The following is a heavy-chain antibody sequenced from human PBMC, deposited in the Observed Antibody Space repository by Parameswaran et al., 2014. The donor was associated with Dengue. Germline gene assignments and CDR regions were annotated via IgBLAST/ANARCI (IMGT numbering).Heavy chain of an antibody. CDR3: ARSERQYQHDY. CDR2: INPSGGST. D-gene: IGHD2-2*01. J-gene: IGHJ4*02. V-gene: IGHV1-46*01. Sequence: WVRQAPGQGLEWMGIINPSGGSTSYAQKFQGRVTMTRDTSTSTVYMELSSLRSEDTAVYYCARSERQYQHDYWGQGTLVTVSS.